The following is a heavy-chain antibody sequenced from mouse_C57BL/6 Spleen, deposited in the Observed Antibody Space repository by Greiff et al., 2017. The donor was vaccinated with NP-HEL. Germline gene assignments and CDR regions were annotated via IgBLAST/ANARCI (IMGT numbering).Heavy chain of an antibody. CDR2: INPNNGGT. CDR1: GYTFTDYY. CDR3: ARGGNFYYYAMDY. V-gene: IGHV1-26*01. J-gene: IGHJ4*01. D-gene: IGHD2-1*01. Sequence: EVQLQQSGPELVKPGASVKISCKASGYTFTDYYMNWVKQSHGKSLEWIGDINPNNGGTSYNQKFKGKATLTVDKSSSTAYMELRSLTSEDSAVYYCARGGNFYYYAMDYWGQGTSVTVSS.